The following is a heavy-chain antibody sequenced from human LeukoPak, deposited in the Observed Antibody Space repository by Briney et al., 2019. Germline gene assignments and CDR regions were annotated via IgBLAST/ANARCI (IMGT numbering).Heavy chain of an antibody. V-gene: IGHV3-23*01. J-gene: IGHJ4*02. CDR3: AKMTDSTPYSSGTFDS. D-gene: IGHD3-10*01. CDR2: ISDTGDKT. Sequence: GGSLRLSCSASGFTLRSYAMGWVRQAPGKGLEWVSAISDTGDKTYYADSVKGRFTISRDNSRNTLYLQMSRLRAEDTALFYCAKMTDSTPYSSGTFDSWGQGTLVTVSS. CDR1: GFTLRSYA.